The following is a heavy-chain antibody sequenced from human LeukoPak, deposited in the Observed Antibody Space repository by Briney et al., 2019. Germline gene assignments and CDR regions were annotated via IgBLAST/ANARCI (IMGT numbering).Heavy chain of an antibody. CDR1: GVSISSDNYY. J-gene: IGHJ4*02. CDR2: IYTSGSI. Sequence: PSETLSLTCTVSGVSISSDNYYGNWIRQPAGKGLEWMGRIYTSGSINYNPSLKTRVTISIVTSKNQFSLKLSSVTAADPAVYYWLLRRHGYTHFDYGGQGTLVTVSS. V-gene: IGHV4-61*02. D-gene: IGHD5-24*01. CDR3: LLRRHGYTHFDY.